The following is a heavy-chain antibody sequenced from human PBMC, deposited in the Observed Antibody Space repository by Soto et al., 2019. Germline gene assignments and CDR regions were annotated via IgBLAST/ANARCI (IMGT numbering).Heavy chain of an antibody. CDR2: IFYSGSP. D-gene: IGHD3-10*01. J-gene: IGHJ4*02. CDR1: GESITTGGY. CDR3: ATTTGLGRLDF. V-gene: IGHV4-31*03. Sequence: QVELQESGPGRVKPSQTLSLTCTVSGESITTGGYWSWVSLLPGKGLEWIGYIFYSGSPYYNPSPSLKCRLSMSVDTSKNKFSLNLISVTAADTAVYFCATTTGLGRLDFWGQGTLVTVSS.